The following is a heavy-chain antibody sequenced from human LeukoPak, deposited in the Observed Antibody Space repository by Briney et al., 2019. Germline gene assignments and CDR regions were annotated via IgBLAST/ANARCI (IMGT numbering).Heavy chain of an antibody. CDR1: GFTFSAYA. CDR3: ARDPNGDYIGAFDM. D-gene: IGHD4-17*01. J-gene: IGHJ3*02. Sequence: PGGSLRLSCTASGFTFSAYAMMWVRQAPGKGSEWVSAIRGGGGSAFYADSAKGRFTISRDNSKYTLFLQMNSLRAEDTAVYYCARDPNGDYIGAFDMWGPGTMVTVSS. V-gene: IGHV3-23*01. CDR2: IRGGGGSA.